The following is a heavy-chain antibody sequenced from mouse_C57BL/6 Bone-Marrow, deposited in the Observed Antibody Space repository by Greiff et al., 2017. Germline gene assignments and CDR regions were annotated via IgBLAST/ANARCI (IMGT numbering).Heavy chain of an antibody. CDR3: ARHGTTVVATDY. D-gene: IGHD1-1*01. CDR2: ISSGGSYT. J-gene: IGHJ2*01. V-gene: IGHV5-6*01. CDR1: GFTFSSYG. Sequence: EVKLVASGGDLVKPGGSLKLSCAASGFTFSSYGMSWVRQTPDKRLEWVATISSGGSYTYYPDSVKGRFTISRDNAKNTLYLQMSSLKSEDTAMYYCARHGTTVVATDYWGQGTTLTVSS.